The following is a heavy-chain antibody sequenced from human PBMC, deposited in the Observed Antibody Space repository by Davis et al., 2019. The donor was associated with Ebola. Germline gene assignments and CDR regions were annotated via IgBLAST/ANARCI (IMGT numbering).Heavy chain of an antibody. V-gene: IGHV3-74*01. D-gene: IGHD3-9*01. CDR1: GFTFSSSW. J-gene: IGHJ6*02. CDR3: ASVFSRVKEGNYYYYYGMDV. Sequence: GESLKISCAASGFTFSSSWMHWVRQAPGKGLVWVSRINTDGSRTTYADSVKGRFTISRDNSKNSLYLQMNSLRAEDTAVYYCASVFSRVKEGNYYYYYGMDVWGQGTTVTVSS. CDR2: INTDGSRT.